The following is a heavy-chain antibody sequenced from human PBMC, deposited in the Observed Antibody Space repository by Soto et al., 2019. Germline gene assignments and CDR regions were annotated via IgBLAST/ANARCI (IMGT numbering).Heavy chain of an antibody. CDR1: AGSVNSGGYY. J-gene: IGHJ4*02. D-gene: IGHD3-10*02. CDR2: IYFSGDT. V-gene: IGHV4-61*08. CDR3: ARYVAWGYFDN. Sequence: QVQLQESGPGLVKPSETLSLTCNVSAGSVNSGGYYWSWIRQPPGKALEWIGYIYFSGDTSYNPSLKRRVAISLDTSKNRFSLKLSSVTAAVTAIYYCARYVAWGYFDNWGQGTLVTVSS.